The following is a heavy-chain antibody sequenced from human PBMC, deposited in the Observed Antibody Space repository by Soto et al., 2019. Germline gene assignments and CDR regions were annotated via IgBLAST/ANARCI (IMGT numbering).Heavy chain of an antibody. CDR2: IYYSGST. Sequence: SETLSLTCTVSGGSISSSSYYWGWIRQPPGKGLEWIGSIYYSGSTYYNPSLKSRVTISVDTSKNQFSLKLSSVTAADTAVYYCARPYYDILTGYTGGFDPWGQGTLVTVSS. CDR3: ARPYYDILTGYTGGFDP. D-gene: IGHD3-9*01. J-gene: IGHJ5*02. CDR1: GGSISSSSYY. V-gene: IGHV4-39*01.